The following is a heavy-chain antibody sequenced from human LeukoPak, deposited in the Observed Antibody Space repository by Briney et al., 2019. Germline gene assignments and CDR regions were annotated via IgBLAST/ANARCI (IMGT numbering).Heavy chain of an antibody. J-gene: IGHJ4*02. CDR1: GYTFTSNY. Sequence: ASVKVSCTASGYTFTSNYIHWVRQAPGQGLEWMGMIYPRDGSTSYAQKFQGRVTVTRDTSTSTVHMELSGLRSADTAVYYCARDQEGFDYWGQGTLVTVSS. CDR3: ARDQEGFDY. CDR2: IYPRDGST. V-gene: IGHV1-46*01.